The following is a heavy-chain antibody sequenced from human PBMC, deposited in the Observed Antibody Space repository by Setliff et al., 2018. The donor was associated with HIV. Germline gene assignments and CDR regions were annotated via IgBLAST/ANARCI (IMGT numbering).Heavy chain of an antibody. J-gene: IGHJ6*03. CDR3: ARVTTVVTDPLYYHYMDV. V-gene: IGHV1-69*01. D-gene: IGHD2-15*01. Sequence: VSCKASGGTFSNYGISWVRQAPGQGLEYMGGIIPVFETSNYAQRFQGRVTITADESSSTAYMELSSLRYGDTAVYYCARVTTVVTDPLYYHYMDVWGKGTTVTVS. CDR2: IIPVFETS. CDR1: GGTFSNYG.